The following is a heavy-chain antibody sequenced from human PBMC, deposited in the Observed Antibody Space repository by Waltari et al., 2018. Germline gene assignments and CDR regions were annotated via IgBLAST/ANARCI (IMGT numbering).Heavy chain of an antibody. J-gene: IGHJ4*02. CDR2: IKSNTAGGTT. V-gene: IGHV3-15*01. Sequence: EVQLVESGGGLVKPGGSLRLSCAASGFTFSNAWMSWVRQAPGRGLEWVGRIKSNTAGGTTDYAVIVKGRFTISRDDSRNTLYLQMTSLKTDDTAVYYCTTRGWRAGYDGASQYWGQGTLVTVSS. D-gene: IGHD5-12*01. CDR1: GFTFSNAW. CDR3: TTRGWRAGYDGASQY.